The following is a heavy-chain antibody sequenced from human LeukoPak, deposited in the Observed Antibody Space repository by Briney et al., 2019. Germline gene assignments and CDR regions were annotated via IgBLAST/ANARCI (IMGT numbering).Heavy chain of an antibody. J-gene: IGHJ6*02. CDR2: IIPILGIA. Sequence: SVKVSCKASGGTFGSYAISWVRQAPGQGLEWMGRIIPILGIANYAQKFQGRVTITADKSTSTAYMELSSLRSEDTAVYYCARDYGDSYYYGMDVWGQGTTVTVSS. D-gene: IGHD4-17*01. V-gene: IGHV1-69*04. CDR3: ARDYGDSYYYGMDV. CDR1: GGTFGSYA.